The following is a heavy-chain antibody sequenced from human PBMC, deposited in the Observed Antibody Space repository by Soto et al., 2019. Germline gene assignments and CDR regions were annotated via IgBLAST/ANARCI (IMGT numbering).Heavy chain of an antibody. J-gene: IGHJ6*02. Sequence: GELLKTSCKGAGSRFSGYWIAWVRQMPGKGLEWMGIIYPGDSDTRYSPSLQGQVTMSVDKSNTTATLHWSSMKASDAAMYYCERQGSNGAYYYYGFDVWGQGTTVTVSS. CDR1: GSRFSGYW. CDR3: ERQGSNGAYYYYGFDV. V-gene: IGHV5-51*01. D-gene: IGHD2-8*01. CDR2: IYPGDSDT.